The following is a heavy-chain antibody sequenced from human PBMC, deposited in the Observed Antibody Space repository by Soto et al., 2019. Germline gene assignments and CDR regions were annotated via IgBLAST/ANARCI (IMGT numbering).Heavy chain of an antibody. D-gene: IGHD5-18*01. CDR2: ITSDGGSA. CDR3: AIFFIRKYSPTHEINYLD. Sequence: GKGLEWVSLITSDGGSAYYGDSVRGRFTISRDNSKNSLYLQMNSLRTEDTALYFCAIFFIRKYSPTHEINYLD. J-gene: IGHJ4*01. V-gene: IGHV3-43*01.